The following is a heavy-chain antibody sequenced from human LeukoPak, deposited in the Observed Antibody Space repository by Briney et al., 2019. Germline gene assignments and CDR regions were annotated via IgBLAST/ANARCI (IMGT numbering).Heavy chain of an antibody. CDR3: ARDGYCSSTSCSKNWFDP. CDR2: IKQDGSEK. D-gene: IGHD2-2*03. J-gene: IGHJ5*02. Sequence: GGSLRLSCAASGFTFSSYWMSWVRQAPGKGLEGVANIKQDGSEKYYVDSVKGRFTISRDNAKNSLYLQMNSLRAEDTAVYYCARDGYCSSTSCSKNWFDPWGQGTLVTVSS. V-gene: IGHV3-7*01. CDR1: GFTFSSYW.